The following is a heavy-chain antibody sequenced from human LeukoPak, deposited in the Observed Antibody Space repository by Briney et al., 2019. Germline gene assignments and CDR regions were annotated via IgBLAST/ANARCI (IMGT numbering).Heavy chain of an antibody. V-gene: IGHV1-18*01. CDR3: ARGCSSTSCYLPDYYYYGMDV. J-gene: IGHJ6*02. D-gene: IGHD2-2*01. CDR1: GYTFTSYG. Sequence: GASVKVSCKPSGYTFTSYGISWVRQAPGQGLEWMGWISAYNGNTNYAQKLQGRVTMTTDTSTSTAYMELRSLRSDDTAVYYCARGCSSTSCYLPDYYYYGMDVWGQGTTVTVSS. CDR2: ISAYNGNT.